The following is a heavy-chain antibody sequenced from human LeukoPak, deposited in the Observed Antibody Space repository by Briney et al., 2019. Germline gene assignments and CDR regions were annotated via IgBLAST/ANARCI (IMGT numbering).Heavy chain of an antibody. CDR1: GGSISSYY. D-gene: IGHD2-2*01. Sequence: SETLSLTCTVSGGSISSYYWSWIRQPAGKGVEWVGRIYTSGRTNYNPSLNCRVTMSVDSSKNQFSLKLSSVTAAATAVYYCAISSTSRYYYYVMDFWGQGTTVTFPS. CDR3: AISSTSRYYYYVMDF. J-gene: IGHJ6*02. CDR2: IYTSGRT. V-gene: IGHV4-4*07.